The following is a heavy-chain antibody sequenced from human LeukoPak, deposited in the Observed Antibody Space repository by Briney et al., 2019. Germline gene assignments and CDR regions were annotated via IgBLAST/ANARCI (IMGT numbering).Heavy chain of an antibody. Sequence: GGSLRLSCAASGFTFSSYSMNWVRQAPGKGLEWVAVISYDGSNKYYADSVKGRFTISRDNSKNTLYLQMNSLRAEDTAVYYCAKEGVSTFDYWGQGTLVTVSS. V-gene: IGHV3-30*18. CDR1: GFTFSSYS. D-gene: IGHD3-10*01. CDR2: ISYDGSNK. CDR3: AKEGVSTFDY. J-gene: IGHJ4*02.